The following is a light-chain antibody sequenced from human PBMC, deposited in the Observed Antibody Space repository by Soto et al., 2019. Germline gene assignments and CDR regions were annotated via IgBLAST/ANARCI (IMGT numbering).Light chain of an antibody. V-gene: IGKV3-20*01. Sequence: EIVLTQSPGTLSLSPGERATLSCRASQSINSNYLAWYQQKPGQAPRLLMYGASSRATGIPDRFSGSGCGTYFPLTISRLEPEDFALYYWQQYGSSPLFGPGTKVDIK. CDR1: QSINSNY. CDR3: QQYGSSPL. CDR2: GAS. J-gene: IGKJ3*01.